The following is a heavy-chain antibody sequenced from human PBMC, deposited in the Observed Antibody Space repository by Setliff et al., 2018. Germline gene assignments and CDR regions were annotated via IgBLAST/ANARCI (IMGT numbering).Heavy chain of an antibody. CDR1: GGSISGYY. V-gene: IGHV4-59*01. D-gene: IGHD7-27*01. CDR3: ARVTNWGLDLRFDP. CDR2: IYYSGST. J-gene: IGHJ5*02. Sequence: SETLSLTCTVSGGSISGYYWSWIRQPPGKGLEWIGYIYYSGSTNYNPSLKSRVTMSVATFENHFSLKLNSLTAADTAVYYCARVTNWGLDLRFDPWGQGILVTVSS.